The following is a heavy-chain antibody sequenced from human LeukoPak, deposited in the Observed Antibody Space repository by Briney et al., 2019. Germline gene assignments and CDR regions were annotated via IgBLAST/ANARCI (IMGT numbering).Heavy chain of an antibody. D-gene: IGHD4-17*01. CDR1: GGSIIGHW. V-gene: IGHV4-59*08. CDR2: VFYSGSN. J-gene: IGHJ4*02. CDR3: ARRNTADASIDF. Sequence: SETLSLTCSVSGGSIIGHWWSWIRQPPGKGLEWIGDVFYSGSNNYNPSLKSRLTISLDTSKNHFSLNLRSVTATDTAMYYCARRNTADASIDFWGQGTLVTASS.